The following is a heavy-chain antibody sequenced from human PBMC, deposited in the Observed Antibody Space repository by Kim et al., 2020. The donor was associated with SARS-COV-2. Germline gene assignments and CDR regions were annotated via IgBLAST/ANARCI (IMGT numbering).Heavy chain of an antibody. J-gene: IGHJ1*01. CDR1: GFTFSNSS. Sequence: GGSLRLSCAASGFTFSNSSMSWVRQAPGKGLEWVGRIRGKTVGESTAYAAPGRGSFTISSDDSKNTLYLQMNSEKTADTDVCYCTTLIYDGQKVHSYDWG. CDR2: IRGKTVGEST. V-gene: IGHV3-15*01. CDR3: TTLIYDGQKVHSYD. D-gene: IGHD1-1*01.